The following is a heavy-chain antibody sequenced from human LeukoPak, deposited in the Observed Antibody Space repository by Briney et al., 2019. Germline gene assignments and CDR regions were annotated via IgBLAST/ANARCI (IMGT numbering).Heavy chain of an antibody. J-gene: IGHJ5*02. V-gene: IGHV1-18*01. CDR2: ISAYNGNT. D-gene: IGHD3-9*01. CDR3: ARDRGYDILTGYYTWFDP. Sequence: ASVKVSCKASGYTFTSYGISWVRQTPGQGLEWMGWISAYNGNTNYAQKLQGRVTMTTDTSTSTAYMELRSLRSDDTAVYNCARDRGYDILTGYYTWFDPWGQGTLVTVSS. CDR1: GYTFTSYG.